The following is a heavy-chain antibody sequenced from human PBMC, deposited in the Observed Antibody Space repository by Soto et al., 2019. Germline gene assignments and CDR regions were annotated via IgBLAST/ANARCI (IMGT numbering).Heavy chain of an antibody. Sequence: GESLKISCKASGVRFSTDWIGWVRHMPGKGLEWMGIIYLGDSDTRYSPSFQGQVTISADKSIDTAYLQWSSLKASDTTMYYCAGYSGFDYPDASQIWGQGTMVTVSS. V-gene: IGHV5-51*01. CDR2: IYLGDSDT. D-gene: IGHD5-12*01. CDR1: GVRFSTDW. CDR3: AGYSGFDYPDASQI. J-gene: IGHJ3*02.